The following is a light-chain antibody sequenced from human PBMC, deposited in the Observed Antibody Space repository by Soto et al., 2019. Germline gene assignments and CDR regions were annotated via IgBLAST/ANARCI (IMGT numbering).Light chain of an antibody. CDR3: CSYADSSTYV. Sequence: QSVLTQPASVSGSPGQSITISCTGTSSDVGSYNLVSWYQQHPGKAPKLIIYEDSKRPSGVSNRFSGSKSGNTASLTISGLQTEDEADYYCCSYADSSTYVFGTGTKVNVL. V-gene: IGLV2-23*01. J-gene: IGLJ1*01. CDR1: SSDVGSYNL. CDR2: EDS.